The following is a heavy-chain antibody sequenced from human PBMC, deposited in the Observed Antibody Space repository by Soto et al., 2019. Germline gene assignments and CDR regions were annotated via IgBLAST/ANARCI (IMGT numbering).Heavy chain of an antibody. Sequence: SVKVSCKASGGTFSSYAISWVRQAPGQGLEWMGGIIPIFGTADYAQKFQGRVTITADESTSTAYLELSSLRSDDTAVYYCARDYDSSGYPRYYFDYWGQGTLVTVSS. V-gene: IGHV1-69*13. D-gene: IGHD3-22*01. CDR2: IIPIFGTA. CDR1: GGTFSSYA. CDR3: ARDYDSSGYPRYYFDY. J-gene: IGHJ4*02.